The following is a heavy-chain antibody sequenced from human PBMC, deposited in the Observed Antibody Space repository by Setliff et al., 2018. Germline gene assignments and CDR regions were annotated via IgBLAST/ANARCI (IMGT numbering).Heavy chain of an antibody. D-gene: IGHD2-8*02. CDR1: GFTFSGSA. V-gene: IGHV3-73*01. CDR3: AKSHVAYCSGAVCYPFDY. J-gene: IGHJ4*02. Sequence: GGSLRLSCAASGFTFSGSAMHWVRQASGKGLEWVGRIRSRPDNYATAYAAAVKGRFTISSDDSKNTAYLQMSSLRAEDTAVYFCAKSHVAYCSGAVCYPFDYWGQGTLVTVSS. CDR2: IRSRPDNYAT.